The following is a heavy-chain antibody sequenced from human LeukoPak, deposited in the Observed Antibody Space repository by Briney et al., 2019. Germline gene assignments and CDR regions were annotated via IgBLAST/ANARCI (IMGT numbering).Heavy chain of an antibody. D-gene: IGHD3-3*01. J-gene: IGHJ4*02. V-gene: IGHV3-23*01. CDR1: GFTFSSYA. CDR3: AKDIIRRYDFWSGYPYFDY. CDR2: ISGSGGST. Sequence: GGSLRLSCAASGFTFSSYAMSWVRRAPGKGLEWVSAISGSGGSTYYADSVKGRFTISRDNSKNTLYLQMNSLGAEDTAVYYCAKDIIRRYDFWSGYPYFDYWGQGTLVTVSS.